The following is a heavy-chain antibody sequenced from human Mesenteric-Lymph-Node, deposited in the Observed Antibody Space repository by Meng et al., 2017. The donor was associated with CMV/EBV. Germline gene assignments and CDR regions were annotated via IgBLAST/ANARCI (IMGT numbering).Heavy chain of an antibody. Sequence: SGYTFTGYYRHWVRQAPGQGLEWMGWINPNSGGTNYAQKFQGWVTMTRDTSISTAYMELSRLRSDDTAVYYCARALDTAMAESSFDYWGQGTLVTVSS. J-gene: IGHJ4*02. CDR3: ARALDTAMAESSFDY. V-gene: IGHV1-2*04. CDR2: INPNSGGT. CDR1: GYTFTGYY. D-gene: IGHD5-18*01.